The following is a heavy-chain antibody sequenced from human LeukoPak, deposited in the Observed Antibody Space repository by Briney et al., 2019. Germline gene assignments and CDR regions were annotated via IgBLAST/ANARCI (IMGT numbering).Heavy chain of an antibody. J-gene: IGHJ5*02. Sequence: PGGSLRLSCVASGITFSNYAVSWVRQAPEKGLDWVSVISGSAHKIRYADSVRGRFTISRDNAKNTLYLQMNSLRAEDTAVYYCARVCSSATCYHFDPWGQGTLVTVSS. D-gene: IGHD2-2*01. CDR3: ARVCSSATCYHFDP. CDR1: GITFSNYA. CDR2: ISGSAHKI. V-gene: IGHV3-23*01.